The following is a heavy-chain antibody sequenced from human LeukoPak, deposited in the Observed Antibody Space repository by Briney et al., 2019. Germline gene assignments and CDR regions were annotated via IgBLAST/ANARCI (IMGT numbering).Heavy chain of an antibody. D-gene: IGHD3-9*01. V-gene: IGHV3-13*01. CDR3: ARGHRDYYDILTGELDY. J-gene: IGHJ4*02. CDR2: IGTAGDT. Sequence: GGSPRLSCAASGFTFGSYDMHWVRQATGKGLEWVSAIGTAGDTYYPGSVKGRFTISRENAKNSLYLQMNSLRAGDTAVYYCARGHRDYYDILTGELDYWGQGTLVTVSS. CDR1: GFTFGSYD.